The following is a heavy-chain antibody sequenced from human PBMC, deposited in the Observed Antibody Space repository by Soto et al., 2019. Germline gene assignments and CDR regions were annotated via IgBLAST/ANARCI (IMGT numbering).Heavy chain of an antibody. CDR3: AKPYCSSTSCYGTNWFDP. Sequence: QVQLVESGGGVVQPGRSLRLSCAASGFTFSSYGMHWVRQAPGKGLEWVAVISYDGSNKYYADSVKGRFTISRDNSKNTLYLQMNSLRAEDTAVYYCAKPYCSSTSCYGTNWFDPWGQGTLFTVSS. V-gene: IGHV3-30*18. J-gene: IGHJ5*02. D-gene: IGHD2-2*01. CDR2: ISYDGSNK. CDR1: GFTFSSYG.